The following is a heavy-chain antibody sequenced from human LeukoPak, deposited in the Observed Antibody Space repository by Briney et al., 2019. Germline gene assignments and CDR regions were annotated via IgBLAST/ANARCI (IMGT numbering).Heavy chain of an antibody. CDR1: GFNFNDYY. Sequence: GGSLRLSCAASGFNFNDYYMTWIRQAPGKGLEWLSFITSGGITTSYTDSVSGRFTISRDNANNFLFLQMNDLRADDTAVYFCATLRIGFDSWGQGTLVTVAS. J-gene: IGHJ5*01. CDR3: ATLRIGFDS. V-gene: IGHV3-11*04. D-gene: IGHD2-21*01. CDR2: ITSGGITT.